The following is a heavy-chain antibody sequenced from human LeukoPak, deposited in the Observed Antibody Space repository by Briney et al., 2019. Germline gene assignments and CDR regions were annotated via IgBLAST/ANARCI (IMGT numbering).Heavy chain of an antibody. CDR1: GGTFSSYA. V-gene: IGHV1-69*04. D-gene: IGHD5-24*01. J-gene: IGHJ4*02. CDR3: ARERGGDGYNFWLDY. CDR2: IIPIFGIA. Sequence: SVKVSCKASGGTFSSYAISWVRQAPGRGLEWMGRIIPIFGIANYAQKFQGRVTITADKSTSTAYMELSSLRSEDTAVYYCARERGGDGYNFWLDYWGQGTLVTVSS.